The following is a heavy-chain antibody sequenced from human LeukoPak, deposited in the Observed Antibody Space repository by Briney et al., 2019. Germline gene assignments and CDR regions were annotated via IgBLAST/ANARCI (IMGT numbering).Heavy chain of an antibody. Sequence: GSVRVSCKTSGYPFSTYDINWLRQAAGQGLEWRGWMNPNSANTGFAQKFQGRATITRDTSISTAYLELSSLTSEDTAVYYCARAIRYQLLSDYWGQGTLVTVSS. CDR2: MNPNSANT. V-gene: IGHV1-8*03. J-gene: IGHJ4*02. CDR1: GYPFSTYD. D-gene: IGHD2-2*01. CDR3: ARAIRYQLLSDY.